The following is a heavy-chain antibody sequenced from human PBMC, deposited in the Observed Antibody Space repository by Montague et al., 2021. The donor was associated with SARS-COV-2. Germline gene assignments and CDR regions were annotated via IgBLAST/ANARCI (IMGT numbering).Heavy chain of an antibody. D-gene: IGHD3-9*01. CDR3: AHLIRYYDIFTGIPFDY. CDR1: GFSLSTPNVG. V-gene: IGHV2-5*01. J-gene: IGHJ4*02. CDR2: IYSNDEK. Sequence: PALVQPTQTLTLTCTFSGFSLSTPNVGVGWIRQPPGKALEWVAVIYSNDEKRYSPSLRNRLTITKDTAKNQVVLSLTYVDPVDTATYYCAHLIRYYDIFTGIPFDYWGQGTLVTVSS.